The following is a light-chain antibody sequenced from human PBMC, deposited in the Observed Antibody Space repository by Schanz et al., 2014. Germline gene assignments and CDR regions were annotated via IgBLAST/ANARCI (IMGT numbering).Light chain of an antibody. J-gene: IGKJ2*01. V-gene: IGKV4-1*01. Sequence: DIVMTQSPDSLAVSLGERATINCKSSQSILYNSNNKNYLSWYQQKPGQPPKPLIYWASTRESGVPDRFSGSGSGADFTLTISSLQAEDVAVYYCQQYYSSLYTFGQGTKLEIK. CDR3: QQYYSSLYT. CDR1: QSILYNSNNKNY. CDR2: WAS.